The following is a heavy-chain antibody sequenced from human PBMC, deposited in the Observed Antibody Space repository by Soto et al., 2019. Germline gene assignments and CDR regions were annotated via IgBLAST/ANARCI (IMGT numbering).Heavy chain of an antibody. CDR3: ARGGSGSDDDY. Sequence: EVQLLESGGGLVQPGGSLRLSCAASGFTFSSYAMRWVRQAPGKGLEWVSAISGSGGSTYYADSVKGRFTISRDNSKNALDLQMNRLRAEDTAVYYCARGGSGSDDDYWGQGTLVTVSS. CDR1: GFTFSSYA. D-gene: IGHD1-26*01. J-gene: IGHJ4*02. CDR2: ISGSGGST. V-gene: IGHV3-23*01.